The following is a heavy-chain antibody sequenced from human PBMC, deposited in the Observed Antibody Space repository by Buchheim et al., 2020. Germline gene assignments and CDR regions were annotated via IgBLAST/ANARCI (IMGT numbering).Heavy chain of an antibody. Sequence: QVQLQESGPGLVKPSETLSLTCTVSGGSISSYYWSWIRQPPGKGLEWIGYIYYSGSTNYNPPLKSRVTISVDTSKNQFSLKLSSVTAADTAVYYCARADYDFWSGTYYYYGMDVWGQGTT. J-gene: IGHJ6*02. V-gene: IGHV4-59*01. D-gene: IGHD3-3*01. CDR3: ARADYDFWSGTYYYYGMDV. CDR1: GGSISSYY. CDR2: IYYSGST.